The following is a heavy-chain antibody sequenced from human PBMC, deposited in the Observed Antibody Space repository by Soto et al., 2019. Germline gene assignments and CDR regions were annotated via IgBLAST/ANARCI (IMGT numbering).Heavy chain of an antibody. CDR3: ARVAGDLELEPYTLFEI. CDR1: GYIFSDYY. V-gene: IGHV1-2*02. CDR2: INPDSGVT. J-gene: IGHJ4*02. Sequence: ASVKVSCKASGYIFSDYYIHWVRQAPGQGLEWMGWINPDSGVTHSVQKFQGRVTMTRDTSMSTVYMELRRLRSDDTATYYCARVAGDLELEPYTLFEIWGQGTLVTVAS. D-gene: IGHD1-1*01.